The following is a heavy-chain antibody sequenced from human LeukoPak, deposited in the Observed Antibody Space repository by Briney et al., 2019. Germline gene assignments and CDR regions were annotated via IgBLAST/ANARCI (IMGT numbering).Heavy chain of an antibody. J-gene: IGHJ4*02. Sequence: PGGSLRLSCAASGLTVSSNYMSWVRQAPGKGLEWVSVIYSGGSTYYADSVKGRFTISRDNSKNTLYLQMNSLRAEDTAVYYCAREGADLPFDYWGQGTLVTVSS. CDR3: AREGADLPFDY. CDR2: IYSGGST. V-gene: IGHV3-66*01. CDR1: GLTVSSNY. D-gene: IGHD3-16*01.